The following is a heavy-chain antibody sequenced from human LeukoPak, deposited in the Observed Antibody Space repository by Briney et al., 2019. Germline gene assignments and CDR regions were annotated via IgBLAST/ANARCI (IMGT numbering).Heavy chain of an antibody. D-gene: IGHD6-13*01. V-gene: IGHV3-20*04. Sequence: PGGSLRLSCAASGFTFDDYGMSWVRQAPGKGLEWVSGINWNGGSTGYADSVKGRFTISRDNAKNSLYLQMNSLRAEDTAVYYCARDPRIAAAGRDWGQGTLVTVSS. CDR3: ARDPRIAAAGRD. J-gene: IGHJ4*02. CDR2: INWNGGST. CDR1: GFTFDDYG.